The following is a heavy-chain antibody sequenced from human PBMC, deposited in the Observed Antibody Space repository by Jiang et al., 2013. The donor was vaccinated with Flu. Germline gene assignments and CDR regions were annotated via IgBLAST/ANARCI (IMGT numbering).Heavy chain of an antibody. J-gene: IGHJ5*02. CDR1: GYSFTSYW. V-gene: IGHV5-10-1*01. CDR2: IDPSDSYS. Sequence: PGESLRISCKGSGYSFTSYWITWVRQMPGKGLEWMGRIDPSDSYSNYSPSFQGHVTISADKSISTAYLQWSSLKASDTAMYHCARCSATSCHHWGQGTLVTVSS. CDR3: ARCSATSCHH. D-gene: IGHD2-2*01.